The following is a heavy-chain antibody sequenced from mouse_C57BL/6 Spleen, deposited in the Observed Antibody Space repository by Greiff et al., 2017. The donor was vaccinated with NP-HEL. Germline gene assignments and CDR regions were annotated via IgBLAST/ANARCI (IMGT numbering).Heavy chain of an antibody. V-gene: IGHV8-12*01. D-gene: IGHD1-1*01. CDR3: ARSLYYYGSSYPYYAMDY. CDR2: IYWDDDK. Sequence: QVTLKVCGPGILQSSQTLSLTCSFSGFSLSTSGMGVSWIRQPSGKGLEWLAHIYWDDDKRYNPSLKSRLTISKDTSRNQVFLKITSVDTADTATYYCARSLYYYGSSYPYYAMDYWGQGTSVTVSS. J-gene: IGHJ4*01. CDR1: GFSLSTSGMG.